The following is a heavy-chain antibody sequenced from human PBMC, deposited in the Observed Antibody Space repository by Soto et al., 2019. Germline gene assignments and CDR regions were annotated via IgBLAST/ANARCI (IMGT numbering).Heavy chain of an antibody. CDR1: GFTFSSYA. J-gene: IGHJ6*02. CDR2: ISGSGGST. CDR3: ANGGGVRPYYYYGMDV. D-gene: IGHD3-16*01. V-gene: IGHV3-23*01. Sequence: PGESLKISCAASGFTFSSYAMSWVRQAPGKGLEWVSAISGSGGSTYYADSVKGRFTISRDNSKNTLYLQMNSLRAEDTAVYYCANGGGVRPYYYYGMDVWGQGTTVTVSS.